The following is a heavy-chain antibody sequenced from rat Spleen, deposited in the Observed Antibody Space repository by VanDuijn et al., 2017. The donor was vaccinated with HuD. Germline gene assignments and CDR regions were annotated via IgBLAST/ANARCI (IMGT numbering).Heavy chain of an antibody. V-gene: IGHV5-22*01. CDR1: GFTFSDYY. CDR3: ARLLPYSSYFDY. J-gene: IGHJ2*01. CDR2: ISYEGIST. Sequence: EVQLVESGGGLVQPGRSLKLSCAASGFTFSDYYMAWVRQAPKKGLEWVGTISYEGISTYYGDSVKGRITISRDNAKSTLYLQMDSLRSEDTATYYCARLLPYSSYFDYWGQGVMVTVSS. D-gene: IGHD1-2*01.